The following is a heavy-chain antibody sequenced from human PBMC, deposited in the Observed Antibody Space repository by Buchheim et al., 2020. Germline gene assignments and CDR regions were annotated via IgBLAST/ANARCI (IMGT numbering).Heavy chain of an antibody. J-gene: IGHJ5*02. D-gene: IGHD1-1*01. CDR3: GRDRNGDPFPPHNWFDP. V-gene: IGHV1-2*02. Sequence: QVQLVQSGAEVKKPGASVKVSCKASGYTFTGYYMHWVRQAPGQGLEWMGWINPNSGGTNYAQKFQGRVTMTRDTSISTAYMEMRRLRSDDTAVYYGGRDRNGDPFPPHNWFDPWGQGTL. CDR1: GYTFTGYY. CDR2: INPNSGGT.